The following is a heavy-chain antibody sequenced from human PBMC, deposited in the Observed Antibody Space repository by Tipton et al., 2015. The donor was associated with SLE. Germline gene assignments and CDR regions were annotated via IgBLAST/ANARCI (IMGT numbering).Heavy chain of an antibody. CDR3: ARSLGTYYYDSTVAF. CDR2: IFYSGST. V-gene: IGHV4-59*01. D-gene: IGHD3-22*01. Sequence: LRLSCTVSGGSISSYYWSWIRQSPGKGLEWIGYIFYSGSTNYNPSLKSRVTISVDSSKNQFSLKLSSVTAADTAVYYCARSLGTYYYDSTVAFWGQGTLVTVSS. J-gene: IGHJ4*02. CDR1: GGSISSYY.